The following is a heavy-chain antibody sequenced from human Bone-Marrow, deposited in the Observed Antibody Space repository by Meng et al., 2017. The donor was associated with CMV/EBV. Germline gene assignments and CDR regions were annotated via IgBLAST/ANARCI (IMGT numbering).Heavy chain of an antibody. CDR2: ISYDGSNK. Sequence: GGSLRLSCAASGFTFSSYAMHWVRQAPGKGLEWVAVISYDGSNKYYADSVKGRFTISRDNSKNTLYLQMNSLRAEDTAVYYCARDGDPIVVVPAAIPVDYYYYGMDVWGQGTTVTVSS. CDR3: ARDGDPIVVVPAAIPVDYYYYGMDV. D-gene: IGHD2-2*02. CDR1: GFTFSSYA. V-gene: IGHV3-30-3*01. J-gene: IGHJ6*02.